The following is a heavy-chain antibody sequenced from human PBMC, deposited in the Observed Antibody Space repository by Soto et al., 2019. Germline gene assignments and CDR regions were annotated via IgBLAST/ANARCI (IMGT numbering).Heavy chain of an antibody. Sequence: SETLSLTCAVSSGSISSSNWWSWVRQPPGKGLEWIGEIYHSGSTNYNPSLKSRVTISVDKSKNQFSLKLSSVTAADTAVYYCAREGDYDFWSGYYRSGGYFDYWGQGTLVTVSS. CDR3: AREGDYDFWSGYYRSGGYFDY. CDR1: SGSISSSNW. D-gene: IGHD3-3*01. CDR2: IYHSGST. J-gene: IGHJ4*02. V-gene: IGHV4-4*02.